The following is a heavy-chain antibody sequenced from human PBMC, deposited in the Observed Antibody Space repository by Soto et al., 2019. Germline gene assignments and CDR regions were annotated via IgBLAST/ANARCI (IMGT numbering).Heavy chain of an antibody. J-gene: IGHJ4*02. CDR2: ISYDGSNK. CDR1: GFTFSSYG. V-gene: IGHV3-30*18. CDR3: AKDRPYSGYDLTYYFDS. D-gene: IGHD5-12*01. Sequence: QVQLVESGGGVVQPGRSLRLSCAASGFTFSSYGMHWVRQAPGKGLEWVAVISYDGSNKYYADSVKGRFTISRDNSKNTLYLQMNSLRAEDTAVYYCAKDRPYSGYDLTYYFDSWGQGTLVTVSS.